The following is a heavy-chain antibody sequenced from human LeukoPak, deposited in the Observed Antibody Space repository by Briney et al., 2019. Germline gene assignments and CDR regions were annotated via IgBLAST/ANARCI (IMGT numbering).Heavy chain of an antibody. CDR1: GYTFTGYY. CDR3: ARDGEGTGAFDI. D-gene: IGHD3/OR15-3a*01. J-gene: IGHJ3*02. CDR2: INPSGGST. Sequence: ASVKVSCKASGYTFTGYYMHWVRQAPGQGLEWMGIINPSGGSTSYAQKFQGRVTMTRDTSTSTVYMELSSLRSEDTAVYYCARDGEGTGAFDIWGQGTMVTVSS. V-gene: IGHV1-46*01.